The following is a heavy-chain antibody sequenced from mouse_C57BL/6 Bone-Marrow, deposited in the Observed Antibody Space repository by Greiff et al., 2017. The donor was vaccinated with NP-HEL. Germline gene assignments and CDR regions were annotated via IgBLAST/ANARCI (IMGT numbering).Heavy chain of an antibody. CDR2: INPNNGGT. D-gene: IGHD1-1*01. CDR1: GYTFTDYN. Sequence: EVQLQQSGPELVKPGASVKMSCKASGYTFTDYNMHWVKQSHGKSLEWIGNINPNNGGTSYNQKFKGKATLTVNKSSSTASMELRSLTSEYSAVYYCARAFDGSSHFEYWGQGTTLTVSS. CDR3: ARAFDGSSHFEY. V-gene: IGHV1-22*01. J-gene: IGHJ2*01.